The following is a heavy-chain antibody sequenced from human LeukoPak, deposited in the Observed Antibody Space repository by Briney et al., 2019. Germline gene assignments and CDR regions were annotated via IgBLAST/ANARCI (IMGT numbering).Heavy chain of an antibody. J-gene: IGHJ4*02. D-gene: IGHD5-12*01. V-gene: IGHV3-11*01. CDR3: ARARGPGNRGYENGFAY. Sequence: GGSLRLSCAASGFTFSDFYVSWIRQPPGKGLEWLSHISSTGSTIYYADSVKGRFITSRDNGRNSVYLEMNNLRVEDTAVYYCARARGPGNRGYENGFAYWGQGSLVTVSS. CDR1: GFTFSDFY. CDR2: ISSTGSTI.